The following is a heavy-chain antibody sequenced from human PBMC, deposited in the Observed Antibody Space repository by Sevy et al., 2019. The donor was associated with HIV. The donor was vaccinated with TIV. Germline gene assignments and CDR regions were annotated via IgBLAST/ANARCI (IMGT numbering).Heavy chain of an antibody. Sequence: EGSLRLSCAASGFTFSSYHMSWVRQAPGKALEWVSAIASSGDNTYYADSVKGRFTISRDNSKNMLYLQVNGLRADDTALYYCAREMRIPVAGKVGFDPWGQGTLVTVSS. J-gene: IGHJ5*02. D-gene: IGHD6-19*01. CDR2: IASSGDNT. V-gene: IGHV3-23*01. CDR1: GFTFSSYH. CDR3: AREMRIPVAGKVGFDP.